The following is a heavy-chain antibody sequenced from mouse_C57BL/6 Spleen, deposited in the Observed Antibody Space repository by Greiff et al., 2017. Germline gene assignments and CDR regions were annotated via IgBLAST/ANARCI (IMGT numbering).Heavy chain of an antibody. V-gene: IGHV2-9*01. Sequence: VQLVESGPGLVAPSQSLSITCTVSGFSLPSSGVDWVRQPPGTGLEWLGVIWGGGSTNYNSARMSRLSISKDNSKSQVFLKMNSLQTDDTAMYYCAKRDGTMVAYWGQGTLVTVSA. D-gene: IGHD4-1*01. J-gene: IGHJ3*01. CDR2: IWGGGST. CDR3: AKRDGTMVAY. CDR1: GFSLPSSG.